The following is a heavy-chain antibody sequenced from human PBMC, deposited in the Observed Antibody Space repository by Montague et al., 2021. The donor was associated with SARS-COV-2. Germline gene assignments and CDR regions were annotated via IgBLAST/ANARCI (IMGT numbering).Heavy chain of an antibody. CDR2: INHRGTS. Sequence: SETLSLTCAVYGGPFSDNYWSWIRKPPGKGLEWIGEINHRGTSNYNSSLKSRVPISVDTFKNQFSLYLGSVTAADTAVYYCARGRQHFNMIVVVMAGGEYYFDYWGQGTLVTVSS. V-gene: IGHV4-34*01. D-gene: IGHD3-22*01. CDR1: GGPFSDNY. J-gene: IGHJ4*02. CDR3: ARGRQHFNMIVVVMAGGEYYFDY.